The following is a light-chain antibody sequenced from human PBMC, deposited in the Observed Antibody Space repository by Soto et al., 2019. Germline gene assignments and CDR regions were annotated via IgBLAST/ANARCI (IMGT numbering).Light chain of an antibody. V-gene: IGLV2-8*01. Sequence: SALTQPPSASGSPGQSVTISCTRTSSDAGGYNYVSWYQHHPGKAPKLVIYEVNKRPSGVPDRFSGSKSGNTASLTVSGLQAEDEADYYCSSDAGSNNLVFGGGTKLTVL. CDR1: SSDAGGYNY. CDR2: EVN. CDR3: SSDAGSNNLV. J-gene: IGLJ2*01.